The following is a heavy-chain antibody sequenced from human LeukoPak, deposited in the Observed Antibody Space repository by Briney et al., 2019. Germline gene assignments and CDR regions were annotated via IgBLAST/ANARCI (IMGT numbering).Heavy chain of an antibody. J-gene: IGHJ4*02. V-gene: IGHV1-2*02. CDR1: GYTCTCYY. Sequence: ASVKVSRKGAGYTCTCYYMHWVRQAPGQGLDWMGWINPNSGGTNYAQKVQGRVTMTRDTSISTAYMELSRLRSDDTAVYYCAREVYDSSRAADYWAEETLVSVS. D-gene: IGHD3-22*01. CDR3: AREVYDSSRAADY. CDR2: INPNSGGT.